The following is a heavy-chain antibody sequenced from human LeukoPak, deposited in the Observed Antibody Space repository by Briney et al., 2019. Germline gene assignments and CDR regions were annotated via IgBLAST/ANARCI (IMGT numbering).Heavy chain of an antibody. V-gene: IGHV3-9*01. Sequence: GGSLRLSCAASGFTFDDYAMHWVRQASGKGLEWVSGISWNSGSIGYADSVKGRFTISRDNAKNSLYLQMNSLRAEDTALYYCAKDKYSSGWDTFDYWGQGTLVTVSS. D-gene: IGHD6-19*01. CDR3: AKDKYSSGWDTFDY. J-gene: IGHJ4*02. CDR1: GFTFDDYA. CDR2: ISWNSGSI.